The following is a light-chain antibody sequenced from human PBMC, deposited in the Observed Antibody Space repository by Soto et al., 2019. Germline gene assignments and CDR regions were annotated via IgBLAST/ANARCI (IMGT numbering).Light chain of an antibody. V-gene: IGKV3-20*01. Sequence: EIVLTQSPGTLSLSPGERATLSCRASQSVSSYYLAWYQQKPGQAPRLLIYAASSRATGIPDRFSGGGSGTDFTLTISRLEPEDFATYYCQQYDTFPVTFGQGTRLEIK. J-gene: IGKJ5*01. CDR3: QQYDTFPVT. CDR1: QSVSSYY. CDR2: AAS.